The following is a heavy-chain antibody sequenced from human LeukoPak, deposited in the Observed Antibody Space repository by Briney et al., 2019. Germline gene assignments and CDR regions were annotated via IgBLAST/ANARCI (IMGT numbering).Heavy chain of an antibody. V-gene: IGHV3-NL1*01. Sequence: GGSLRLSCAASGFTFSNYGMHWVRQAPGKGLEWVSGFGHNGGITYSDSVKGRFTISRDNSKNTLFLQMNSLRADDTAVYFCAKQAGWGGYFSFLPFDFWGRGTLVTVSS. D-gene: IGHD3-3*01. CDR2: FGHNGGIT. CDR3: AKQAGWGGYFSFLPFDF. CDR1: GFTFSNYG. J-gene: IGHJ4*02.